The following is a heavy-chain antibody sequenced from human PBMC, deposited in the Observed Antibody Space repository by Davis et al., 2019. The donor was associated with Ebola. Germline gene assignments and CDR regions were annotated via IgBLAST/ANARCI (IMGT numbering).Heavy chain of an antibody. CDR3: ARAPAGRWQWPGTACDQ. Sequence: GESLKISCAATGFTFSSNSMNWVRQAPGKGLEWVSSITSTSGRTSYAESVKGRFTISRDNAKNSLYLQMNSLRAEDTAVYYCARAPAGRWQWPGTACDQWGQGTLVTVSS. J-gene: IGHJ5*02. V-gene: IGHV3-21*01. D-gene: IGHD6-19*01. CDR2: ITSTSGRT. CDR1: GFTFSSNS.